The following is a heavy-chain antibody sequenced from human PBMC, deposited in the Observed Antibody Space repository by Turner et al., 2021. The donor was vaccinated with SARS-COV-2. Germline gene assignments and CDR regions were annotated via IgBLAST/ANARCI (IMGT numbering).Heavy chain of an antibody. CDR3: TKDISPGGADY. CDR1: GFTLNDHA. Sequence: EVQLVESGGGLVQPGRSLRLSCTASGFTLNDHAMHWVRQAPGKGLEWVSGIYWKGDVDYADSVKGRFTTSRDNAKNSLYLQMNSLRPEDTAFYYCTKDISPGGADYWGQGTLVTVSS. J-gene: IGHJ4*02. D-gene: IGHD3-10*01. CDR2: IYWKGDV. V-gene: IGHV3-9*01.